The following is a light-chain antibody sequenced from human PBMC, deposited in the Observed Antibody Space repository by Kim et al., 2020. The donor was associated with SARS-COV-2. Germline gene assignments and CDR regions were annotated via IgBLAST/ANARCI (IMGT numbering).Light chain of an antibody. CDR2: GAS. V-gene: IGKV3-20*01. CDR3: QHYDSSIT. J-gene: IGKJ5*01. Sequence: EIVLTQSPGTLSLSPGERVTLSCRASQSVSSSYLAWYQQKPGQAPRLLIYGASTRATDIPDRFSGSGSGTDFTLTISRLEPEDFTVYYCQHYDSSITFGQGTRLEIK. CDR1: QSVSSSY.